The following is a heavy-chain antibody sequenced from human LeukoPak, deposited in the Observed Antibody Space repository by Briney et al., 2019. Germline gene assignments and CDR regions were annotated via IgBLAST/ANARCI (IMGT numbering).Heavy chain of an antibody. J-gene: IGHJ6*02. CDR3: GRYYVMDV. CDR1: GFTFSSYA. Sequence: GGSLRLSCAASGFTFSSYAMHWVRQAPGKGLEWAALISNDGTNKYYADSVKGRFTISRDNSKNTLHLQMNSLRDEDTAVYYCGRYYVMDVWGQGTSVTVSS. V-gene: IGHV3-30-3*01. CDR2: ISNDGTNK.